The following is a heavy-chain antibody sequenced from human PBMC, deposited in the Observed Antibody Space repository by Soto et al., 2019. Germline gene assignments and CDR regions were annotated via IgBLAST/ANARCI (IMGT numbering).Heavy chain of an antibody. CDR3: ARDDVDTLRVGFDS. CDR2: VSHSGRS. CDR1: GGSFSGYY. V-gene: IGHV4-34*01. J-gene: IGHJ4*02. Sequence: SETLSLTCDVYGGSFSGYYWSWIRQPPGKGLEWIGQVSHSGRSNYNPSLKSRVTISVDTSKNQFSLKLSSVTAADTAVYYGARDDVDTLRVGFDSWGQGTLVTVSS. D-gene: IGHD5-18*01.